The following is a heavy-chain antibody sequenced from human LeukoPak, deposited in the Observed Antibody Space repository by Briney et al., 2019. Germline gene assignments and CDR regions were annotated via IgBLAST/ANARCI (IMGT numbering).Heavy chain of an antibody. CDR3: AKDRSSTTSCSNY. V-gene: IGHV3-23*01. D-gene: IGHD2-2*01. CDR1: GFDFSNYA. J-gene: IGHJ4*02. Sequence: GGSLRLSCAASGFDFSNYAMTWVRRAPGKGLERVSAVTGTSSKTNYADSVKGRFTISRDNSKNMLYLDMNNLRVEDTAIYYCAKDRSSTTSCSNYWGRGTLVTVSS. CDR2: VTGTSSKT.